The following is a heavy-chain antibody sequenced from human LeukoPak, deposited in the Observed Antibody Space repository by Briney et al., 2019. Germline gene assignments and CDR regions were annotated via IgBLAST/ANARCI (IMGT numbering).Heavy chain of an antibody. J-gene: IGHJ4*02. CDR3: AKDRETTASGTFDN. CDR2: ISEDGTKK. V-gene: IGHV3-30*18. Sequence: GGSPRLSCAASGFTFSSHWMHCVRQAPGKGLEWVAVISEDGTKKNYAESVKGRFTISRDNSNNTLYLQMNSLRAEDTAVYYCAKDRETTASGTFDNWGQGTLVTVSS. CDR1: GFTFSSHW. D-gene: IGHD6-13*01.